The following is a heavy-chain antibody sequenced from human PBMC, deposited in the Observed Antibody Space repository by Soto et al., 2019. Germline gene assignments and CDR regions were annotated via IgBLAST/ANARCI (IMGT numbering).Heavy chain of an antibody. V-gene: IGHV6-1*01. CDR1: GDSVSSNSAA. CDR2: TYYRSKWYN. Sequence: SQTLSLTCAISGDSVSSNSAAWNWIRQSPSRGLEWLGRTYYRSKWYNDYAVSVKSRITINPDTSKNQFSLQLNSVTPEDTAVYYCARGLYYDSSGYPTLDPWGQGTLVTVSS. J-gene: IGHJ5*02. D-gene: IGHD3-22*01. CDR3: ARGLYYDSSGYPTLDP.